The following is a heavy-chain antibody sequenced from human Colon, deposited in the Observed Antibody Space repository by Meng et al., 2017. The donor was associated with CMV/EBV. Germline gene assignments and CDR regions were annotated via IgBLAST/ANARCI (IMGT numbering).Heavy chain of an antibody. CDR3: ARESASNRGGFDS. CDR1: ADTFSTYT. J-gene: IGHJ4*02. Sequence: SVKVSCKASADTFSTYTIGWVRQAPGQGLEWLGRVILILNITDHAQTLQGRITITADKSTRTAFMELSSLRSEDTAMYYCARESASNRGGFDSWGQGTLVTVSS. D-gene: IGHD7-27*01. V-gene: IGHV1-69*04. CDR2: VILILNIT.